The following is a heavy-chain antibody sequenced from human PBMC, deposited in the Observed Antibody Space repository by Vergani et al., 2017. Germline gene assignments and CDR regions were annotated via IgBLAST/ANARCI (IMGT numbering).Heavy chain of an antibody. D-gene: IGHD1-26*01. Sequence: QVVESGGGVVQPGRSLSLSCAGSGFPFSGYGMHWVRQAPGKGLEWVAMITYEGSNVEYADSVNGRFTVSRDNSKNTVYLEMNSLRAGYTAVYYCARRIVGVDVFYDAIDIWGQGTKVTVSS. CDR3: ARRIVGVDVFYDAIDI. CDR2: ITYEGSNV. V-gene: IGHV3-30*03. CDR1: GFPFSGYG. J-gene: IGHJ3*02.